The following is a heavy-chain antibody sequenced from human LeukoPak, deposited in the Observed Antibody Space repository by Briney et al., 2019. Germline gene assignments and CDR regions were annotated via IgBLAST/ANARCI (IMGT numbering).Heavy chain of an antibody. CDR2: IRYDGSNK. J-gene: IGHJ6*03. CDR1: GFTFSSYG. V-gene: IGHV3-30*02. Sequence: GGSLRLSCAASGFTFSSYGMHWVRQAPGKGLEWVAFIRYDGSNKYYADSVKGRFTISRDNSKNTLYLQMNSLRAEDTAVYYCAKEGRYYDSSGYHYYYYMDVWGKGTTVTISS. CDR3: AKEGRYYDSSGYHYYYYMDV. D-gene: IGHD3-22*01.